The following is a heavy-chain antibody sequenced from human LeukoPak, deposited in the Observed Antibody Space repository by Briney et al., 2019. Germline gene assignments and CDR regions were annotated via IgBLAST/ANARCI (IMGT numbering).Heavy chain of an antibody. D-gene: IGHD3-10*01. CDR3: ARASGYYYGSGSFLFDP. Sequence: PGGSLRLSCAASGFTFSSYAMSWVRQAPGKGLEWVSYISSSSSTIYYADSVKGRFTISRDNAKNSLYLQMNSLRAEDTAVYYCARASGYYYGSGSFLFDPWGQGTLVTVSS. CDR2: ISSSSSTI. J-gene: IGHJ5*02. CDR1: GFTFSSYA. V-gene: IGHV3-48*01.